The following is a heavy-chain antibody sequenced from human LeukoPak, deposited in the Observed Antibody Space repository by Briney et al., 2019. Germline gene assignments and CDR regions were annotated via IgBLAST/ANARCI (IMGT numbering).Heavy chain of an antibody. J-gene: IGHJ3*02. D-gene: IGHD1-26*01. V-gene: IGHV4-59*01. Sequence: SETLSLTCTVSGGSISSYYWSWIRQPPGKGLEWIGYIYYSGSTNYNPSLKSRVTISVDTSKNQFSLKLSSVTAADTAVYYCASLSTIVGATAAFDIWGQGTMVTVSS. CDR2: IYYSGST. CDR1: GGSISSYY. CDR3: ASLSTIVGATAAFDI.